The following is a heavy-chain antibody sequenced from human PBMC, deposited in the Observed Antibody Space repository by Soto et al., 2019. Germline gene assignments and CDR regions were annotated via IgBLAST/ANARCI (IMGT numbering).Heavy chain of an antibody. CDR1: GSTFGTSA. J-gene: IGHJ4*02. Sequence: PGGSLRLSCAASGSTFGTSAIHWVRQAPGKGLEWVAVISYDGSNNGGSTYYADSVKGRFTISRDNSKNTLYLQMSSLRAEDTAVYYCVKVFSNTDNIFKHRFDYWGQGTLVTVSS. V-gene: IGHV3-30*04. CDR3: VKVFSNTDNIFKHRFDY. D-gene: IGHD2-2*01. CDR2: ISYDGSNNGGST.